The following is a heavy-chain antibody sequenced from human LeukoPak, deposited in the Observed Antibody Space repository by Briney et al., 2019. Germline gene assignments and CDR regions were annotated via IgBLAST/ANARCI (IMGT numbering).Heavy chain of an antibody. Sequence: GGSLRLSCAASGFPFDDYGMSWVRLAPGKGLEWVSGVSWNGAYTEYADSVRGRFTISRDNAKKSLYLQMNSLRVDDTALYYCARRKGPYGSGTYYASWGQGTLVSVSS. CDR2: VSWNGAYT. CDR1: GFPFDDYG. J-gene: IGHJ5*02. D-gene: IGHD3-10*01. CDR3: ARRKGPYGSGTYYAS. V-gene: IGHV3-20*04.